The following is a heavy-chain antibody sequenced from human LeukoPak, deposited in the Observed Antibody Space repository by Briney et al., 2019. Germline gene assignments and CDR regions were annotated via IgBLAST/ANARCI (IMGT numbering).Heavy chain of an antibody. CDR2: INPNSGGT. CDR1: GYTFTGYY. CDR3: ARGREIAAAGTPRY. V-gene: IGHV1-2*02. D-gene: IGHD6-13*01. J-gene: IGHJ4*02. Sequence: GASVKVSCKASGYTFTGYYMHWVRQAPGQGLEWMGWINPNSGGTNHAQKFQGRVTMTRDTSISTAYMELSRLRSDDTAVYYCARGREIAAAGTPRYWGQGTLVTVSS.